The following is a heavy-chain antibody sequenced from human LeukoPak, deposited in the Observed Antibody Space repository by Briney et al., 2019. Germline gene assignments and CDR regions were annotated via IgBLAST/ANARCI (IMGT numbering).Heavy chain of an antibody. CDR1: GGPIRTYQ. CDR3: AREGGYSYGDAPLHFDY. V-gene: IGHV4-59*12. J-gene: IGHJ4*02. D-gene: IGHD5-18*01. CDR2: IHYSGSA. Sequence: SETLSLTCTVSGGPIRTYQWSWIRQPPGKGLEWIGNIHYSGSANYNPSLKSRVIISVDTSKNQFSLKVTSVTAADTAVYYCAREGGYSYGDAPLHFDYWGQGTLVTVSS.